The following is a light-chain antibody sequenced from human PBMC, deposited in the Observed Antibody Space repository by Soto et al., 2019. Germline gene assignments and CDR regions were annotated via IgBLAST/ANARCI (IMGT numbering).Light chain of an antibody. J-gene: IGKJ1*01. CDR1: QSVSTN. CDR2: GAT. Sequence: VMTQSQDTLSVSPGERAALSCRASQSVSTNLAWYQQKPGQPPRLLIHGATTRATGIPARFSGSGSGTEFTLTITSLQPDDFATYYCQQYVFYRGTFGQRSMV. CDR3: QQYVFYRGT. V-gene: IGKV3-15*01.